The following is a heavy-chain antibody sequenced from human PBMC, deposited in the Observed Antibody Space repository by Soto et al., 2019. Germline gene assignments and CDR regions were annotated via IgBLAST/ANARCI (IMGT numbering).Heavy chain of an antibody. CDR1: GYSFTSYW. J-gene: IGHJ6*02. CDR2: IYPGDSDT. Sequence: PGESLKISCKGSGYSFTSYWIGWVRQMPGKGLEWMGIIYPGDSDTRYSPSFQGQVAISADKSISTAYLQWSSLKASDTAMYYCAGGGVRGVITRTRDYYGMDVWGQGTTVTVSS. CDR3: AGGGVRGVITRTRDYYGMDV. V-gene: IGHV5-51*01. D-gene: IGHD3-10*01.